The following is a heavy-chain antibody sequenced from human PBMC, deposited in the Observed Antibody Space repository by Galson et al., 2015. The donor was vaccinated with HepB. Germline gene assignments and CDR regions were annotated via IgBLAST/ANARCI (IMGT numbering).Heavy chain of an antibody. CDR2: ISGSGGST. Sequence: SLRLSCAASGFTFSSYAMSWVRQAPGKGLEWVSAISGSGGSTYYADSVKGRFTVSRDNSKNTLYLQMNSLRAEDTAVYYCAKAHQTDYYDSSGYYYPLDYWGQGTLVTVSS. V-gene: IGHV3-23*01. J-gene: IGHJ4*02. CDR3: AKAHQTDYYDSSGYYYPLDY. CDR1: GFTFSSYA. D-gene: IGHD3-22*01.